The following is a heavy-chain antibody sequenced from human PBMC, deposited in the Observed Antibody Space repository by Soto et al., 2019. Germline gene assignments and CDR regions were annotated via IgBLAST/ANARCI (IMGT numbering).Heavy chain of an antibody. J-gene: IGHJ4*02. V-gene: IGHV3-23*01. Sequence: EVQLLEPGGDLVQPGGSLRLSCVASGFTFSNDDLSWVRQASGKGLEWVSAITAGGFNTYYADSVKGRFTISRDNSKNTLYLQMNILRAEDTAVYYCAKNIGGFSGYANFDYWGKGTLVTVSS. CDR1: GFTFSNDD. CDR3: AKNIGGFSGYANFDY. CDR2: ITAGGFNT. D-gene: IGHD5-12*01.